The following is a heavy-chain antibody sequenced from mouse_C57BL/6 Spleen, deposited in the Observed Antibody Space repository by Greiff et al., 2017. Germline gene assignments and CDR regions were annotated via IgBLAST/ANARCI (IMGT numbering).Heavy chain of an antibody. Sequence: DVKLVESEGGLVQPGSSMKLSCTASGFTFSDYYMAWVRQVPEKGLEWVANINYDGSSTYYLDSLKSRFIISRDNAKNILYLQMSSLKSEDTATYYCARGLRSGFDYWGQGTTLTVSS. J-gene: IGHJ2*01. CDR2: INYDGSST. D-gene: IGHD1-1*01. V-gene: IGHV5-16*01. CDR1: GFTFSDYY. CDR3: ARGLRSGFDY.